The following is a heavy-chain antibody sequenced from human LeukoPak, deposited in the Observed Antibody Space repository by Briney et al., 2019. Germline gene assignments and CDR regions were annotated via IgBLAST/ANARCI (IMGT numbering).Heavy chain of an antibody. CDR3: ARWYYYDSSGYYIGAFDI. J-gene: IGHJ3*02. CDR2: IYYSGST. Sequence: PSETLSLTCTVSGVSISSYYWSWIRQPPGKGLEWIGYIYYSGSTNYNPSLKSRVSISVDTSKNQFSLKLSSVTAADTAVYYCARWYYYDSSGYYIGAFDIWGQGTMVTVSS. CDR1: GVSISSYY. V-gene: IGHV4-59*01. D-gene: IGHD3-22*01.